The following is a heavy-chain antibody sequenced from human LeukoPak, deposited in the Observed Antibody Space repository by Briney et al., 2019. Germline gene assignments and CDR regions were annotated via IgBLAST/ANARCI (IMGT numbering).Heavy chain of an antibody. J-gene: IGHJ4*02. Sequence: GGSLRLSCAASGFTFDDYGMSWVRQAPGKGLEWVSAISGSGGSTYYADSVKGRFTISRDNSKNTLYLQMNSLRAEDTAVYYCASLRGYSYGYPVDYWGQGTLVTVSS. V-gene: IGHV3-23*01. CDR2: ISGSGGST. D-gene: IGHD5-18*01. CDR3: ASLRGYSYGYPVDY. CDR1: GFTFDDYG.